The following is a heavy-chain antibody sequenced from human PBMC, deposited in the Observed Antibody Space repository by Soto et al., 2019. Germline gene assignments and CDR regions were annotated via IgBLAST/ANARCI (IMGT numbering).Heavy chain of an antibody. CDR3: AKGSSGYRPYYFDY. J-gene: IGHJ4*02. V-gene: IGHV3-23*01. D-gene: IGHD3-22*01. Sequence: GGSLRLSCAASGFTFSSYAMSWVRQAPGRGLEWVSAIGGGGITTYYADSVKGRFTISRDNSRNSLYLQMNSLRAEDTAAYYCAKGSSGYRPYYFDYWGQGTLVTVSS. CDR1: GFTFSSYA. CDR2: IGGGGITT.